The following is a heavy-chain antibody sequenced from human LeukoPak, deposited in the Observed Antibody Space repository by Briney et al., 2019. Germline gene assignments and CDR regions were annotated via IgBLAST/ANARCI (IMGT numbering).Heavy chain of an antibody. Sequence: GESLKISCKGSGYSFTSYWIGWVRQLPGKGLEWMGIIYPGDSDTRYSPSFQGQVTISADESISTAYLQWSSLKASDTAMYYCARRAFGYSSSWPNWFDPWGQGTLVTVSS. J-gene: IGHJ5*02. CDR2: IYPGDSDT. CDR1: GYSFTSYW. CDR3: ARRAFGYSSSWPNWFDP. V-gene: IGHV5-51*01. D-gene: IGHD6-13*01.